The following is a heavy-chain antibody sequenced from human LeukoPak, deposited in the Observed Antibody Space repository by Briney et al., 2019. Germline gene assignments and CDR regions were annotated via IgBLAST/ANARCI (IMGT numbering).Heavy chain of an antibody. D-gene: IGHD7-27*01. V-gene: IGHV4-59*12. CDR3: ARKEGNWGLPFDY. Sequence: PSETLSLTCTVSGGSISSYYWSWIRQPPGKGLEWIGYIYYSGSTNYNPSLKSRVTISVDRSKNQFSLKLSSVTAADTAVYYCARKEGNWGLPFDYWGQGTLVTVSS. J-gene: IGHJ4*02. CDR1: GGSISSYY. CDR2: IYYSGST.